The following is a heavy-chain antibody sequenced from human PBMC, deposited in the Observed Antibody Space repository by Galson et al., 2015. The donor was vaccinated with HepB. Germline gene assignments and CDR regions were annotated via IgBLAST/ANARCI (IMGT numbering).Heavy chain of an antibody. CDR1: GFTFSSYA. Sequence: SLRLSCAASGFTFSSYAMNWVRQAPGKGLEWVSGTSSSGSRTYYADSVKGRFTISRDNSKNTLYLQMNSLRVEDTALYYCAEPSSGSTSWDSWGPGTLVTVSS. V-gene: IGHV3-23*01. J-gene: IGHJ4*02. CDR3: AEPSSGSTSWDS. D-gene: IGHD5-12*01. CDR2: TSSSGSRT.